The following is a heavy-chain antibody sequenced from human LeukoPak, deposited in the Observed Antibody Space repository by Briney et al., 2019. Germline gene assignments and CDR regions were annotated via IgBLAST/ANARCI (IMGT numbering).Heavy chain of an antibody. CDR1: GGSISSYY. CDR3: ARASYDFWSGLYFDY. J-gene: IGHJ4*02. D-gene: IGHD3-3*01. Sequence: SETLSLTCTVSGGSISSYYWSWIRQPPGKGLEWIGYIYYSGSTNYNPSLKSRVTISVDTSKNQFSLELSSVTAADTAVYYCARASYDFWSGLYFDYWGQGILVTVSS. CDR2: IYYSGST. V-gene: IGHV4-59*01.